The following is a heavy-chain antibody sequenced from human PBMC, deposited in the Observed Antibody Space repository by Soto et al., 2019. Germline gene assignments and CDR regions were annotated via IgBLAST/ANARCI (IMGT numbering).Heavy chain of an antibody. V-gene: IGHV3-30*18. CDR1: GFTFSSYG. J-gene: IGHJ4*02. D-gene: IGHD5-12*01. CDR3: AKDPTGYDRSYFDY. Sequence: QVQLVESGGGVVQPGRSLRLSCAASGFTFSSYGMHWVRQAPGKGLEWVAVISYDGSNKYYADSVKGRFTISRDNSKNTLYLQMNSLRAEDTAAYYCAKDPTGYDRSYFDYWGQGTLVIVSS. CDR2: ISYDGSNK.